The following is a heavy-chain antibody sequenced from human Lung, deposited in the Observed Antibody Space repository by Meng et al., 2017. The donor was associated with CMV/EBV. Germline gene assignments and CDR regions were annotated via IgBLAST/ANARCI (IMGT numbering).Heavy chain of an antibody. CDR1: GYTFTNYY. V-gene: IGHV1-46*01. J-gene: IGHJ6*02. CDR2: INPSGGST. D-gene: IGHD2-2*01. Sequence: SXXVSXXASGYTFTNYYMHWVRQAPGQGLEWMGVINPSGGSTTYAQKFQGRLTMTRDTSTSTVYMELSSLKSEDTAMYYCARVLGQLISPYGMDVWGQGXTLTVSS. CDR3: ARVLGQLISPYGMDV.